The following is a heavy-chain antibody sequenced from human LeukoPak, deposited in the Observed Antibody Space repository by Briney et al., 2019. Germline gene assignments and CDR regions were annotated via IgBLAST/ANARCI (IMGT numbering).Heavy chain of an antibody. D-gene: IGHD3-22*01. J-gene: IGHJ1*01. CDR3: AKLGSSGYFQH. CDR1: GFTFSSYA. CDR2: ISSSGGST. V-gene: IGHV3-23*01. Sequence: PGGSLRLSCAASGFTFSSYAMSWVRQALGKGLEWVSSISSSGGSTNCADSVKGRFTISRDNSKNTLYLQVNSLRAEDMAVYYCAKLGSSGYFQHWGQGTLVTVSS.